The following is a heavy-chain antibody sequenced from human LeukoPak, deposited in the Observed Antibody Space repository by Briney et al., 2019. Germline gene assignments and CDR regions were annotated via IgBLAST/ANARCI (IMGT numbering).Heavy chain of an antibody. V-gene: IGHV3-23*01. CDR1: GFTFSSYA. J-gene: IGHJ4*02. D-gene: IGHD1-1*01. Sequence: GGSLRLSCAASGFTFSSYAMSWVRQAPGKGREWVSAISGSGGSTYYADSVEGRFTISRDNSKNTLYLQMDSLRAEDTVVYYCAKNPSGTTPQEFDYWGQGTLVTVSS. CDR2: ISGSGGST. CDR3: AKNPSGTTPQEFDY.